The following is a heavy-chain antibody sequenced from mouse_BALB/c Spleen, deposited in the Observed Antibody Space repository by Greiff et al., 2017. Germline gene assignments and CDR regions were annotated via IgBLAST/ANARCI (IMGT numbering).Heavy chain of an antibody. J-gene: IGHJ4*01. CDR1: GYTFTSYW. Sequence: QVQLQQPGAELVKPGASVKLSCKASGYTFTSYWMHWVKQRPGQGLEWIGEIDPSDSYTNYNQKFKGKATLTVDKSSSTAYMQLSSLTSEDSAVYYCARRGDSSGTGRYAMDYWGQGTSVTVSS. V-gene: IGHV1-69*02. CDR3: ARRGDSSGTGRYAMDY. CDR2: IDPSDSYT. D-gene: IGHD3-2*01.